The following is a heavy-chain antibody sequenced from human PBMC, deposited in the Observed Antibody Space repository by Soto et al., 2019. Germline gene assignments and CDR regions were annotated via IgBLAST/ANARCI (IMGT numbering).Heavy chain of an antibody. CDR3: SRVGGVAARTFDY. D-gene: IGHD6-6*01. CDR2: IYYSGST. CDR1: GGSISDFY. V-gene: IGHV4-59*01. J-gene: IGHJ4*02. Sequence: SETLSLTCTVSGGSISDFYWSWVRQPPGKGLEWIGYIYYSGSTNYNPSLKSRVTISVGTSKNQFSLRMSSVTAADTAVYYCSRVGGVAARTFDYWGQGTLVTVSS.